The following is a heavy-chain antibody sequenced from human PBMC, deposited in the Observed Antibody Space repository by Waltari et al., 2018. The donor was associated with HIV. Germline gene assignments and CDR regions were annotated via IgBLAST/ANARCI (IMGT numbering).Heavy chain of an antibody. CDR2: IYTSGST. CDR3: ARDRRIAVAGTPVLNGMDV. D-gene: IGHD6-19*01. V-gene: IGHV4-4*07. J-gene: IGHJ6*02. CDR1: GGSISSYY. Sequence: QVQLQESGPGLVKPSETLSLTCTVSGGSISSYYWSWIRQPAGKGLEWLGRIYTSGSTNYNPSLKSLVTMSVDTSKNQFSLKLSSVTAADTAVYYCARDRRIAVAGTPVLNGMDVWGQGTTVTVSS.